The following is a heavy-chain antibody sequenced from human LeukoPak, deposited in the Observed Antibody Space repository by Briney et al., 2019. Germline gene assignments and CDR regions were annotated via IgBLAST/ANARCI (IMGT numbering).Heavy chain of an antibody. CDR3: AKFYDISTGYFDC. CDR2: ISGGGGST. D-gene: IGHD3-9*01. V-gene: IGHV3-23*01. CDR1: GLTVSSYA. Sequence: GGSLRLSCGASGLTVSSYAMSWVRQSPGKGLEWVSAISGGGGSTYYADSVKGRFTISRDNSKNTLYLQMNSLRAEDTAVYYCAKFYDISTGYFDCWGQGTLVTVSS. J-gene: IGHJ4*02.